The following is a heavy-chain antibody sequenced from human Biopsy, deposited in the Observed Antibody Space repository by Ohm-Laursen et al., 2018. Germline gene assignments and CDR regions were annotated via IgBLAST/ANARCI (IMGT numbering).Heavy chain of an antibody. CDR3: AKHGSGWTGDDALHI. CDR2: ISCSGST. V-gene: IGHV4-59*08. J-gene: IGHJ3*02. Sequence: SQTLSLTCTVSGGSISGSSWSWIRQAPGRGLEWVGYISCSGSTSNNPSLKSRITISVDTSKNQISLKVTSVTAADTAVYYCAKHGSGWTGDDALHIWGQGTMVTVSS. CDR1: GGSISGSS. D-gene: IGHD6-19*01.